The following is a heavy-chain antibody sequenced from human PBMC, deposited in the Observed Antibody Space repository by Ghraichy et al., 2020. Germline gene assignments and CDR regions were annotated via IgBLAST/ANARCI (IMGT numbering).Heavy chain of an antibody. D-gene: IGHD3/OR15-3a*01. CDR3: AKDGQNPFEY. V-gene: IGHV3-23*01. Sequence: GGSLRLSCAVSGFTFYSYSMTWVRQAPGKGLEWVSAINSSGGTTYYADSVKGRFTISRDKSKNTLYLQMNSLRAEDTAVYYCAKDGQNPFEYWGQGILVTVPS. CDR1: GFTFYSYS. CDR2: INSSGGTT. J-gene: IGHJ1*01.